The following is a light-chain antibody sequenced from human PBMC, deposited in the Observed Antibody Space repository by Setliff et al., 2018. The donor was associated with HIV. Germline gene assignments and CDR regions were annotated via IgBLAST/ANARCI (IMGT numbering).Light chain of an antibody. J-gene: IGLJ3*02. CDR3: QSDDTDNKKGM. Sequence: NFMLTQPHSVSESPGKTVTISCTRSSGNIAENYVNWYQQRPGRSPTTVIYQNQERPSGVPDRFSGSSGYSSNSASLTISGPKTEDESDCYGQSDDTDNKKGMFGGGTKGTVL. CDR2: QNQ. CDR1: SGNIAENY. V-gene: IGLV6-57*01.